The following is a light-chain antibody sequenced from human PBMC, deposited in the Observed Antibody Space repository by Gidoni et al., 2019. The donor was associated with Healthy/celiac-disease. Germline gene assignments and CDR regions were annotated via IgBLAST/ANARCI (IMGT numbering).Light chain of an antibody. J-gene: IGKJ4*01. V-gene: IGKV3-20*01. Sequence: EIVLTQSPGTLSLSPGERATLSCRASQSVSSSYLAWYQQKPGQAPRLLIYGASSRATGIPDRFSGSGSGTDFTLTSSRLEPEDFAVYYCQQYGSSSSFTFXGXTKVEIK. CDR1: QSVSSSY. CDR3: QQYGSSSSFT. CDR2: GAS.